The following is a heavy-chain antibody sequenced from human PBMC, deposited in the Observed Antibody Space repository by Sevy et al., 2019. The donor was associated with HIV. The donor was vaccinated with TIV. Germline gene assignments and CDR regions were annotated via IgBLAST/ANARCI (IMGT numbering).Heavy chain of an antibody. CDR1: GFTFSSYA. CDR2: ISGSGGST. CDR3: AKWGYYDFWSGYYGNY. Sequence: GGSLRLSCAASGFTFSSYAMSWVRQAPGKGLEWVSAISGSGGSTYYADSVKGRFTISRDNSKNTLYLQMNSLRAEDTAVYYCAKWGYYDFWSGYYGNYWGPGTLVTVSS. D-gene: IGHD3-3*01. V-gene: IGHV3-23*01. J-gene: IGHJ4*02.